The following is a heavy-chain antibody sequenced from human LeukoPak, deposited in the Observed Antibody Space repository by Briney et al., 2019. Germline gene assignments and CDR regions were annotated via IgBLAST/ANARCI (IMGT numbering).Heavy chain of an antibody. CDR3: AKRDCSDNNCYFVN. CDR1: GFTLSSYG. D-gene: IGHD1-20*01. J-gene: IGHJ4*02. Sequence: AGGSLRLSCAASGFTLSSYGMSWVRQAPAKGQEWVSTLSARGDSTYYVDSVKGRFTISRDNSKNTLYLQMDSLRAEDTAVYFCAKRDCSDNNCYFVNWGQGTLVTVSS. V-gene: IGHV3-23*01. CDR2: LSARGDST.